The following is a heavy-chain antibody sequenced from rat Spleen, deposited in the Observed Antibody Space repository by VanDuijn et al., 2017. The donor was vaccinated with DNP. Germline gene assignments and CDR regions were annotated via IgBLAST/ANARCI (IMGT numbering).Heavy chain of an antibody. Sequence: EVQLVESGGGLVQPGRSLKLSCAASGFTFSDYNMAYIRQAPKKGLEWVATINYDGSRAYYRDSVKGRFTISRDNAKSTLYLQMDSLRSEDTATYYCARHTTDITYYFNYWGQGVMVTVSS. V-gene: IGHV5-7*01. CDR1: GFTFSDYN. J-gene: IGHJ2*01. CDR2: INYDGSRA. CDR3: ARHTTDITYYFNY. D-gene: IGHD1-6*01.